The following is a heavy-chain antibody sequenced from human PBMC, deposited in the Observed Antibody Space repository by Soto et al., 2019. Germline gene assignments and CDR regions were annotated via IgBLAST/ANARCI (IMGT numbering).Heavy chain of an antibody. J-gene: IGHJ1*01. CDR1: GGSFSGYY. CDR2: INHSGST. V-gene: IGHV4-34*01. CDR3: ARVGGYCSGGSCSPTVAEYFQH. D-gene: IGHD2-15*01. Sequence: SETLSLTCAVYGGSFSGYYWSWIRQPPGKGLEWIGEINHSGSTNYNPSLKSRVTISVDTSKNQFSLKLSSVTAADTAVYYCARVGGYCSGGSCSPTVAEYFQHWGQGTLVTVSS.